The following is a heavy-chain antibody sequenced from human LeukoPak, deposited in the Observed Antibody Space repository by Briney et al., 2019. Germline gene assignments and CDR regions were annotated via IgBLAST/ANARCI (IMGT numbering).Heavy chain of an antibody. CDR2: INPSGGST. J-gene: IGHJ6*02. Sequence: VASVKVSCKASGYTFTSYYMHWVLHAPRQGLEWMGIINPSGGSTSYEQKFQGRVTMTRDTSTSTVYMEMSSLRSEDTAVYYCARVPKNTIYGMDVWGQGTTVTVSS. CDR1: GYTFTSYY. D-gene: IGHD1/OR15-1a*01. CDR3: ARVPKNTIYGMDV. V-gene: IGHV1-46*01.